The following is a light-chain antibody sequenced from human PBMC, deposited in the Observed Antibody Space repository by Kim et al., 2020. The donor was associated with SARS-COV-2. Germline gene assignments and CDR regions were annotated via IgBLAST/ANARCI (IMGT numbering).Light chain of an antibody. CDR1: ALPKQY. Sequence: SYELTQPPSVSVSPGQTARITCSGDALPKQYAYWYQQKPGQAPVLVIYKDSERPSGIPERFSGSSSGKTVTLTISGVQAADEADYYCQSSDSSGTYGVFGGGTQLTVL. CDR2: KDS. V-gene: IGLV3-25*03. J-gene: IGLJ2*01. CDR3: QSSDSSGTYGV.